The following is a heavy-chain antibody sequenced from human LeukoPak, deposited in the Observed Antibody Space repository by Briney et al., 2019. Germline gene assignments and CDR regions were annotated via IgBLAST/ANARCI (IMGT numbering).Heavy chain of an antibody. CDR1: GFTFSNAW. CDR3: TTHLRVGATGGNLAY. CDR2: IKSKTDGGTT. V-gene: IGHV3-15*01. J-gene: IGHJ4*02. Sequence: GGSLRLSCAASGFTFSNAWMSWVRQAPGKGLEWVGRIKSKTDGGTTDYAAPVKGRFTISRDDSKNTLYLQMNSLKTEDTAVYYCTTHLRVGATGGNLAYWGQGTLVTVSS. D-gene: IGHD1-26*01.